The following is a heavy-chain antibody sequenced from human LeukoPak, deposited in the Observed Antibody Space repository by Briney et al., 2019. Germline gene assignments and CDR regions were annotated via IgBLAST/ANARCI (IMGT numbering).Heavy chain of an antibody. J-gene: IGHJ4*02. Sequence: QLVESGGGLVQPGGSLRLSCAASGFTFSSYEMNWVRQAPGKGLEWVSYISSSGSTIYYADSVKGRFTISRDNSKNTIYLQMNSLRAEDTALYYCAKDGYGVLDYWGQGTLVTVSS. CDR3: AKDGYGVLDY. D-gene: IGHD4-17*01. V-gene: IGHV3-48*03. CDR2: ISSSGSTI. CDR1: GFTFSSYE.